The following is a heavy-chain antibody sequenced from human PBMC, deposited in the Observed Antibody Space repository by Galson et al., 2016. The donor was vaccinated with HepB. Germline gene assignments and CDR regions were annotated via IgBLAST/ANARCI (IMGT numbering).Heavy chain of an antibody. V-gene: IGHV2-5*01. CDR3: ADRSFWSEPHACDV. CDR1: GFSLPSGGVG. Sequence: PALVKPTQTLTLTCTFSGFSLPSGGVGVGWVRQPPKKALEWLALISWNDDKRYSPSLRSRLTITKDTSKDQVVLTMANMDPEDTATYYCADRSFWSEPHACDVWGQGTMVTVSS. CDR2: ISWNDDK. D-gene: IGHD1-14*01. J-gene: IGHJ3*01.